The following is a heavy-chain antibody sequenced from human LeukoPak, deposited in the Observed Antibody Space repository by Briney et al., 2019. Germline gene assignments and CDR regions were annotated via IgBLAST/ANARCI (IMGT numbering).Heavy chain of an antibody. Sequence: PGGSLRLSCAAAGFTFNTYSMNWVRQAPGKGLEWVSYISSSSTNIYYADSVKGRFTISRDNAKNSLYLQVNSLRAEDTAVYYCARDRGRYDSSGYYYEGYFDYWGQGTLVTVSS. CDR2: ISSSSTNI. CDR3: ARDRGRYDSSGYYYEGYFDY. J-gene: IGHJ4*02. V-gene: IGHV3-48*04. CDR1: GFTFNTYS. D-gene: IGHD3-22*01.